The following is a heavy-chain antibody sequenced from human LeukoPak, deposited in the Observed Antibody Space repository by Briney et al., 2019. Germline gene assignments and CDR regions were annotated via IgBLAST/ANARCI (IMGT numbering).Heavy chain of an antibody. J-gene: IGHJ5*02. Sequence: GASVKVSCKASGGTFSSYAISWVRQAPGQGLEWMGGIIPIFGTANYAQKFQGRVTITADESTSTAYMELSSLRSEDTAVYYCASVVTWYNWFDPWGQGTLVTVSS. CDR2: IIPIFGTA. V-gene: IGHV1-69*13. CDR1: GGTFSSYA. D-gene: IGHD3-22*01. CDR3: ASVVTWYNWFDP.